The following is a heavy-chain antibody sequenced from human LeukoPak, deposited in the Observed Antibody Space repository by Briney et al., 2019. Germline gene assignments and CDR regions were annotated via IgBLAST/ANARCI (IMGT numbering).Heavy chain of an antibody. V-gene: IGHV3-48*01. D-gene: IGHD3-22*01. CDR2: IDSSSGTI. Sequence: HPGGSLRLSFAASGFSFSPYSMNWLRQAPGKGLEWVSYIDSSSGTIYYADSVRGRFTISGDNAKNSLYLQMNSLRAEDTAVYYCARVRSSYYYESSGYYHYDAFDIWGQGTMVTVSS. CDR3: ARVRSSYYYESSGYYHYDAFDI. J-gene: IGHJ3*02. CDR1: GFSFSPYS.